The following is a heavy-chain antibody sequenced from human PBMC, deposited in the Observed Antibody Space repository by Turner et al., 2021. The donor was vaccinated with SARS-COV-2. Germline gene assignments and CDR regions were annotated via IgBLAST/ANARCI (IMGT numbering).Heavy chain of an antibody. CDR3: VTQLYAYNWFDP. CDR1: GGSISSGSYY. D-gene: IGHD5-18*01. CDR2: IYTSGST. V-gene: IGHV4-61*02. Sequence: QVQLQESGPGLVKPSQTLSLTCTVSGGSISSGSYYWSWIRQPAGKGLEWIGRIYTSGSTNYNPSLKSRVTISVDTSKNQFSLKLSSVTAADTAVYYCVTQLYAYNWFDPGAREPWSPSPQ. J-gene: IGHJ5*02.